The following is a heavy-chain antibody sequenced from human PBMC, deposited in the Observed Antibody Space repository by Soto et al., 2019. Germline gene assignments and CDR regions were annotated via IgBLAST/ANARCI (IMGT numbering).Heavy chain of an antibody. J-gene: IGHJ6*02. CDR3: ARGLEYYGMDV. CDR2: IFHSRSA. V-gene: IGHV4-39*01. Sequence: SETLSLTCTVSGGSISTSNYYWGWIRQPPGKGLEWIGSIFHSRSAYYNPSLKSRITISVDTSKNQFSLKLSSVTAADTAVYYCARGLEYYGMDVWGQGTTVTVSS. CDR1: GGSISTSNYY.